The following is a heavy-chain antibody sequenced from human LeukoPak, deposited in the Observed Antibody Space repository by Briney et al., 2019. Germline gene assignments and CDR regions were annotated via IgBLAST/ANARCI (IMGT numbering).Heavy chain of an antibody. J-gene: IGHJ3*02. Sequence: SETLSLTCTVSGGSVSSYYWSWIRQPPGKGLEWSGYIYYSGSTNYNPSLKSRVTISVDTSKNQFSLKLSSVTAADTAVSYCARDKGSGWYADAFDIWGQGTMVTVSS. CDR3: ARDKGSGWYADAFDI. V-gene: IGHV4-59*02. CDR2: IYYSGST. D-gene: IGHD6-19*01. CDR1: GGSVSSYY.